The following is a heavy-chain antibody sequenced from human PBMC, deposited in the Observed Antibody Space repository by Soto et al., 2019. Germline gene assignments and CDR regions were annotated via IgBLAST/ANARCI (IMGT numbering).Heavy chain of an antibody. Sequence: PSETLSLTCTVSGVSITSSSYCWGWIRQPPGKGLEWIGSIYYSGDNYYNPSLKSRVTVSVDTSKNQFSLKLRSVTAADTAVYYCARVRYYASSGYYEKYFDYWGQGTLVTVSA. J-gene: IGHJ4*02. CDR2: IYYSGDN. V-gene: IGHV4-39*01. CDR1: GVSITSSSYC. CDR3: ARVRYYASSGYYEKYFDY. D-gene: IGHD3-22*01.